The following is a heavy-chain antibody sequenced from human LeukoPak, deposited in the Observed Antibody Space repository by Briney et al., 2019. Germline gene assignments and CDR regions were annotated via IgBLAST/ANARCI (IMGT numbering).Heavy chain of an antibody. V-gene: IGHV3-74*01. Sequence: GGSLTLSCVASGFAFSNYWMHWLRQASGRAPVWVSRINPDGTTTDYADSEKGRFTISRDNAKNMVFLQMNGLRADDTALYYCAKDLSWNTADRWGQGILVTVSS. D-gene: IGHD1/OR15-1a*01. CDR2: INPDGTTT. CDR1: GFAFSNYW. J-gene: IGHJ5*02. CDR3: AKDLSWNTADR.